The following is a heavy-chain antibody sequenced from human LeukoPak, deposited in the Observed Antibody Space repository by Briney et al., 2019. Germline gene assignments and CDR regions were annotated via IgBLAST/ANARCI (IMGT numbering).Heavy chain of an antibody. Sequence: GGSLRLSCAASGFTLSSYIMNWVRQAPGKGLEWVSSISGSSSYIYYADSVKGRFTISRDNAKKSLFLQMNSLRAEDTAVYYCARQLWFGELYTGYFDYWGQGTLVTVSS. CDR1: GFTLSSYI. J-gene: IGHJ4*02. CDR3: ARQLWFGELYTGYFDY. D-gene: IGHD3-10*01. V-gene: IGHV3-21*01. CDR2: ISGSSSYI.